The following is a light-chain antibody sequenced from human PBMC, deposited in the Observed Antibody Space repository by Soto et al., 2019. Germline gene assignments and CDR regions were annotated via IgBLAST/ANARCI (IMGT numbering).Light chain of an antibody. Sequence: QSALTQPGSVSGIAGQSITISCTGTSSDVGGYKYVSWYQQHPGKAPKLLIYDVSYRPSGVSNRFSGSKSGNTASLTISGLQPEDEADYYCSSYTNTKPRGFGGGTKLTVL. CDR3: SSYTNTKPRG. CDR1: SSDVGGYKY. V-gene: IGLV2-14*01. J-gene: IGLJ2*01. CDR2: DVS.